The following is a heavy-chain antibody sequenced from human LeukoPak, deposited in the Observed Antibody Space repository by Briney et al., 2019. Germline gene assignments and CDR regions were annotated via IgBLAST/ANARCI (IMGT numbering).Heavy chain of an antibody. J-gene: IGHJ4*02. CDR2: IVVGSGNT. Sequence: SVKVSCKDSGYTFTSSAMQWVRQARGQRLEWIGWIVVGSGNTNYAQKFQERVTITRDMSTSTAYMELSSLRSEDTAVYYCAAKYYDILTGYYDYWGPGTLVTVSS. D-gene: IGHD3-9*01. V-gene: IGHV1-58*02. CDR3: AAKYYDILTGYYDY. CDR1: GYTFTSSA.